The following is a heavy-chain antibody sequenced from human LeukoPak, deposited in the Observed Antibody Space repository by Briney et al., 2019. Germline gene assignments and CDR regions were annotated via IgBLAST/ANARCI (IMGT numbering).Heavy chain of an antibody. Sequence: SETLSLTCTVSGGSISSYYWSWIRQPPGKGLEWIGYIYYSGSANYNPSLKSRVTISVDTSKNQFSLKLSSVTAADTAVYYCARVPGDYWGQGTLVTVSS. D-gene: IGHD3-10*01. V-gene: IGHV4-59*01. CDR3: ARVPGDY. CDR2: IYYSGSA. J-gene: IGHJ4*02. CDR1: GGSISSYY.